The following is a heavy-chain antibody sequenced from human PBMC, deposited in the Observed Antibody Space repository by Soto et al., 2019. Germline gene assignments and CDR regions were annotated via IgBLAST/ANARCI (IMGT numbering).Heavy chain of an antibody. CDR3: ARDPLWGTAMVLWYFDF. CDR2: ISSSGSTI. V-gene: IGHV3-11*01. Sequence: PGGSLRLSCAASGFTFSDYYMSWIRQAPGKGLEWVSYISSSGSTIYYADSVKGRFTISRDNAKNSLYLQMNSLRAEDTAVYYCARDPLWGTAMVLWYFDFWGRGTLVTVSS. CDR1: GFTFSDYY. D-gene: IGHD5-18*01. J-gene: IGHJ2*01.